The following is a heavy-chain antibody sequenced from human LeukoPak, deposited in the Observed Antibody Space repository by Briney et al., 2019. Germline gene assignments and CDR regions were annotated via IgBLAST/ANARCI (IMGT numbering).Heavy chain of an antibody. J-gene: IGHJ6*03. CDR1: GFTFDDYA. Sequence: GGSLRLSCAASGFTFDDYAMHWVRHAPGKGLEWVSGISWNSGSIGYADSVKGRFTISRDNAKNSLYLQMNSLRAEDTAVYYCARVFDHRYYYDSSGYGVTPYYYYMGVWGKGTTVTVSS. V-gene: IGHV3-9*01. CDR2: ISWNSGSI. D-gene: IGHD3-22*01. CDR3: ARVFDHRYYYDSSGYGVTPYYYYMGV.